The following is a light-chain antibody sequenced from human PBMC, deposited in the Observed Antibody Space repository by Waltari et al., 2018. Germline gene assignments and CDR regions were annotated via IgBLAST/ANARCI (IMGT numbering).Light chain of an antibody. CDR1: TNXXXXXA. V-gene: IGLV1-36*01. CDR2: GNS. Sequence: QSALXXXASVSGXVXQKVTLSCSXXTNXXXXXAVGWYQQISHGAPKTVMFGNSLPSGIPDRFSGXKXXXTASLXISGLQPXDEAXYYXSTWDYSXXXXXFGGGTKVSVL. J-gene: IGLJ2*01. CDR3: STWDYSXXXXX.